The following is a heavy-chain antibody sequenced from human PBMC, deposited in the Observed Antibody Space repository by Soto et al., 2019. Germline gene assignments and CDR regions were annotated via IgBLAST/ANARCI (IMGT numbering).Heavy chain of an antibody. D-gene: IGHD4-4*01. CDR2: MYDNGNT. CDR3: ARGPDYSKVGY. CDR1: GASISIHY. V-gene: IGHV4-59*11. J-gene: IGHJ4*02. Sequence: QVQLQESGPGLVKPSETLSLTCTVSGASISIHYWSWIRQPPGQGLEWIGCMYDNGNTKYNPSLNSRVTISPDTSKNQVSLKMTSVTAADTAVYYCARGPDYSKVGYWGQGTLVTVSS.